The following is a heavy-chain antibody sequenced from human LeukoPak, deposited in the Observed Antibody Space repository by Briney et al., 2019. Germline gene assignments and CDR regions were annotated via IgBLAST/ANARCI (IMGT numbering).Heavy chain of an antibody. D-gene: IGHD5-18*01. CDR2: INPSGGST. CDR1: GYTFTGYY. J-gene: IGHJ4*02. CDR3: ASSWRGYSYGSF. Sequence: ASVKVSCKASGYTFTGYYMHWVRQAPGQGLEWMGIINPSGGSTSYAQKFQGRVTMTRDTSTSTVYMELSSLRSEDTAVYYCASSWRGYSYGSFWGQGTLVTVSS. V-gene: IGHV1-46*01.